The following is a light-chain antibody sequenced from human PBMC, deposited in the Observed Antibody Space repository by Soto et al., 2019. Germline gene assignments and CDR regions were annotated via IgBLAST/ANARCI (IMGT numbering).Light chain of an antibody. V-gene: IGKV3-11*01. CDR1: QSIGLA. CDR2: DAS. CDR3: QQRTDRPPWT. J-gene: IGKJ1*01. Sequence: EIVLTQSPATLSLSPGERATLSCRASQSIGLAIAWYQHKPGQAPRLLIFDASQRATGIPARFRGSGSGTDFTLSISSLEPEDFAVYYWQQRTDRPPWTFGPGTKVESK.